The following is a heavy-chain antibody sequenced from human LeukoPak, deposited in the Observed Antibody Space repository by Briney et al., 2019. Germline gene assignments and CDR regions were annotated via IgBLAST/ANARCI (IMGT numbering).Heavy chain of an antibody. D-gene: IGHD5-12*01. V-gene: IGHV5-51*01. CDR2: IYPGDSDT. Sequence: GESLKISCKGSGYSFPSYRIGWVRQMPGKGLEWMGIIYPGDSDTRYSPSFQGQVTISADKSISTAYLQWGSLKAADTAMYYCARLQIVATILDYWGQGTLVTVSS. CDR1: GYSFPSYR. CDR3: ARLQIVATILDY. J-gene: IGHJ4*02.